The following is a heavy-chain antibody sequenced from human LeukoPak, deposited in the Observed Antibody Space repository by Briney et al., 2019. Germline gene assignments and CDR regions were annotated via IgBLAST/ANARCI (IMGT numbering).Heavy chain of an antibody. J-gene: IGHJ6*03. V-gene: IGHV4-59*01. D-gene: IGHD5-12*01. CDR3: ARFIVATMSPYYYYYYMDV. CDR1: GGSISSYY. CDR2: IYYSGST. Sequence: PSETLSLTCTVSGGSISSYYWSWIRQPPGKGLEWIGYIYYSGSTNYNPSLKSRVTISVDTSKNQFSLKLSSVTAADTAVHYCARFIVATMSPYYYYYYMDVWGKGTTVTVSS.